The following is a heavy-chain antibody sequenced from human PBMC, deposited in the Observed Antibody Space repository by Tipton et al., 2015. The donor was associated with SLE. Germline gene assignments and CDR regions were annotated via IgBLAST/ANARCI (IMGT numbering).Heavy chain of an antibody. CDR1: GGFISSYY. Sequence: GLVKPSETLSLTCSVSGGFISSYYWSWIRQPPGKGLEWIGYIYYSGGSTNYNPSLKSRVTMSVDTSKNQFSLKLSSVTAADTAVYYCARDGVIAMGYYMDVWGKGTTVTVSS. CDR2: IYYSGGST. J-gene: IGHJ6*03. D-gene: IGHD2-21*01. V-gene: IGHV4-59*01. CDR3: ARDGVIAMGYYMDV.